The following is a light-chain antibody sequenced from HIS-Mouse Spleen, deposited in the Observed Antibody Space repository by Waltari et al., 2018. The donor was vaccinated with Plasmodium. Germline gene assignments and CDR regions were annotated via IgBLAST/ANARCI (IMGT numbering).Light chain of an antibody. CDR3: QAWDSSTDYV. CDR1: KLGDKY. V-gene: IGLV3-1*01. J-gene: IGLJ1*01. Sequence: SYELTQPPSVSVSPGQTASITCSGDKLGDKYACWYQQKPGQSPVLVIYQDSTRPSGIPERFSGSNSGNTATLTISGTQAMDEADYYCQAWDSSTDYVFGTGTKVTVL. CDR2: QDS.